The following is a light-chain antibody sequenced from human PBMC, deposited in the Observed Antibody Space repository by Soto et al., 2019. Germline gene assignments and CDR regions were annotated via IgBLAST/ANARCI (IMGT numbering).Light chain of an antibody. V-gene: IGKV1-33*01. CDR3: QQYGRT. CDR1: QDISNY. CDR2: YAS. Sequence: DVQMTQSPSSLSGSVVDRVTITCQASQDISNYLNWYQQKPGKAPKLLIYYASTRATGIPDRFRGSGSGTDFILTINRLEPEDFAVYYCQQYGRTFGQGTKVDIK. J-gene: IGKJ2*01.